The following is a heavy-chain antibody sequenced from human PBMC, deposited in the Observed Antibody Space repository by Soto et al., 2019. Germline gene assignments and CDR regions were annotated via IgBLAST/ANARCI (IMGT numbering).Heavy chain of an antibody. CDR3: AREVVVITYDAFDI. Sequence: GGSLRLSCAASGFTFSSYSMNWVRQAPGKGLEWVSYISSSSSTIYYADSVKGRFTISRGNAKNSLYLQMNSLRDEDTAVYYCAREVVVITYDAFDIWGQGTMVTVSS. D-gene: IGHD3-22*01. J-gene: IGHJ3*02. V-gene: IGHV3-48*02. CDR2: ISSSSSTI. CDR1: GFTFSSYS.